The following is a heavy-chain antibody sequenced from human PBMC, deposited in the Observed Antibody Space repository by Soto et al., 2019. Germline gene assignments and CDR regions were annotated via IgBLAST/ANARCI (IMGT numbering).Heavy chain of an antibody. CDR3: ARDRGVSPPSCYYYGMDV. Sequence: EVQLVETGGGLIQPGGSLRLSCAASGFTVSSNYMSWVRQAPGKGLEWVSVIYSGGSTYYADYVKGRFTISRDNSKNTLYLQMNSLRAEDTAVYYCARDRGVSPPSCYYYGMDVWGQGTTVTVSS. CDR1: GFTVSSNY. V-gene: IGHV3-53*02. D-gene: IGHD2-2*01. CDR2: IYSGGST. J-gene: IGHJ6*02.